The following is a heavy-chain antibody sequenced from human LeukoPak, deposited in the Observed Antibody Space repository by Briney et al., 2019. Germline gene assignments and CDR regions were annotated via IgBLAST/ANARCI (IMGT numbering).Heavy chain of an antibody. CDR1: GFTLGSHD. CDR3: VREARGYHYTYFDY. J-gene: IGHJ4*02. V-gene: IGHV3-13*01. Sequence: PGGSLRLSCTASGFTLGSHDMHWFRQIPGQVLDWFAAVSSGFHAFFADSVQGRFTVSREDARNSLYLQMNSLRAGDTAVYYCVREARGYHYTYFDYWGQGTLVTVSS. D-gene: IGHD5-18*01. CDR2: VSSGFHA.